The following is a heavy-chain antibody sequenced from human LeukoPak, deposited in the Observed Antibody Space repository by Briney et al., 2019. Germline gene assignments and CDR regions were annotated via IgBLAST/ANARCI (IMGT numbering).Heavy chain of an antibody. CDR2: IRGSGGST. CDR3: AKGEGYRLRYFDY. Sequence: PGGSLRLSCAASGFTFSSYEINWVRQAPGKGLEWVAGIRGSGGSTYYADSVKGRFTISRDNSKNTLYLQMSSLRAEDTALYYCAKGEGYRLRYFDYWGQGTLVTVSS. CDR1: GFTFSSYE. J-gene: IGHJ4*02. V-gene: IGHV3-23*01. D-gene: IGHD1-1*01.